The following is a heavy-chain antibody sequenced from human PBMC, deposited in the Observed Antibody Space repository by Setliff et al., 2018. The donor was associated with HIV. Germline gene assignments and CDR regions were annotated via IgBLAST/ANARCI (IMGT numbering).Heavy chain of an antibody. J-gene: IGHJ2*01. CDR1: GDSINSRPYY. V-gene: IGHV4-39*01. Sequence: SETLSLTCSVSGDSINSRPYYYGWLRQPPGKGLEWIGNVFYSGSTYYNPSLKSRVSMSIDTSRNQFSLKLTSVTAADTAVYHCARPSTGGGYNYWYFDLWGRGTLVTVSS. CDR3: ARPSTGGGYNYWYFDL. D-gene: IGHD5-12*01. CDR2: VFYSGST.